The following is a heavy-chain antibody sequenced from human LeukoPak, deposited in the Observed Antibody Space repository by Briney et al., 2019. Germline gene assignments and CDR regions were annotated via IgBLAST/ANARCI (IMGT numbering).Heavy chain of an antibody. CDR3: ARGGTMIVVVIGYDAFDI. Sequence: GGSLRLSCAASKFTFSEYTLHWVRQAPGKGLEWVAVISYDGSNKYYADSVKDRFTISRDNSKNTLYLQMNSLRAEDTAVYYCARGGTMIVVVIGYDAFDIWGQGTMVTVSS. V-gene: IGHV3-30-3*01. CDR1: KFTFSEYT. J-gene: IGHJ3*02. D-gene: IGHD3-22*01. CDR2: ISYDGSNK.